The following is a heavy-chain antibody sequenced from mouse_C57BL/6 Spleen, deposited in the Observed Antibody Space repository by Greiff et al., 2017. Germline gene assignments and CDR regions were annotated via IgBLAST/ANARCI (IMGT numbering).Heavy chain of an antibody. D-gene: IGHD2-14*01. CDR1: GYTFTSYW. CDR2: INPSNGGT. J-gene: IGHJ4*01. Sequence: QVQLQQPGTELVKPGASVKLSCKASGYTFTSYWMHWVQQRPGQGLEWIGNINPSNGGTNYNEKFKSKATLTVDKSSSTAYMQLSSLTSEDSAVYYCARGTYYRKGFYAMDYWGQGASVTASS. V-gene: IGHV1-53*01. CDR3: ARGTYYRKGFYAMDY.